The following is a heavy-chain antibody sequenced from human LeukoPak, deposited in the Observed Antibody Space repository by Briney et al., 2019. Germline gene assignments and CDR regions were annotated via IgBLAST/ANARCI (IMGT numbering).Heavy chain of an antibody. V-gene: IGHV3-48*03. D-gene: IGHD6-13*01. CDR1: GFIFSNYE. CDR3: ARAESITWYY. J-gene: IGHJ4*02. Sequence: PGGSLRLSCAASGFIFSNYEMNWVRQAPGKGREWISYISSIGSTIYYADSVKGRFSTSRDNAKDSLYLQMNSLSAEDTAVYYCARAESITWYYWGQGTLVTVS. CDR2: ISSIGSTI.